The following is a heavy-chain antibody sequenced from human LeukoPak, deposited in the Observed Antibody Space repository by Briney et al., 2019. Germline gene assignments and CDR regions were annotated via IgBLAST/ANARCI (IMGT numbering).Heavy chain of an antibody. CDR1: GFTFDDYG. Sequence: PGGSLRLSCAASGFTFDDYGMGWVRQAPGKGLEWVSGINWNGGSTGYADSVKGRFTISGDNSRNTLFLQMNSLRAEDTAVYYCAHGAMYQLDYWGQGTLVTVSS. CDR3: AHGAMYQLDY. D-gene: IGHD2-2*01. J-gene: IGHJ4*02. CDR2: INWNGGST. V-gene: IGHV3-20*04.